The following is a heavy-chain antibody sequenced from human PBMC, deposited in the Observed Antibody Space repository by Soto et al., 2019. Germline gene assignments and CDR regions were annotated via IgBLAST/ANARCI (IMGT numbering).Heavy chain of an antibody. CDR3: ARGESGDYNY. D-gene: IGHD4-17*01. CDR2: IYYSGST. Sequence: PSETLSLTCTVSGGSISSGGYYWSWIRQHPGKGLEWIGYIYYSGSTYYNPSLKSRVTISVDTSKNQFSLKLSSVTAADTAVYYCARGESGDYNYWGQGTLVTVSS. J-gene: IGHJ4*02. CDR1: GGSISSGGYY. V-gene: IGHV4-31*03.